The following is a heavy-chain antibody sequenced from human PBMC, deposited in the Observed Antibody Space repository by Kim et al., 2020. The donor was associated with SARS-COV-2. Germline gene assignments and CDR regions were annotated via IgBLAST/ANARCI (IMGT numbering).Heavy chain of an antibody. CDR3: ARETPTGIAAAGSYYYGMDV. CDR1: GFTFSSYA. J-gene: IGHJ6*02. V-gene: IGHV3-30-3*01. Sequence: GGSLRLSCAASGFTFSSYAMHWVRQAPGKGLEWVAVISYDGSNKYYADSVKGRFTISRDNSKNTLYLQMNSLRAEDTAVYYCARETPTGIAAAGSYYYGMDVWGQGTTVTVSS. CDR2: ISYDGSNK. D-gene: IGHD6-13*01.